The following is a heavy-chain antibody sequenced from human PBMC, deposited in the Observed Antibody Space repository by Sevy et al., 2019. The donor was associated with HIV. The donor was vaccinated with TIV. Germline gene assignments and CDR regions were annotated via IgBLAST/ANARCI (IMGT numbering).Heavy chain of an antibody. Sequence: GGSLRLSCAASGFTFSGSAMHWVRQASGKGLEWVGRIRSKANSYATAHAASVKGRFTISRDDSKNTAYLQMNSLKTEDTAVYYCTRRNNYYDSSGRPYWYFDLWGRGTLVTVSS. J-gene: IGHJ2*01. CDR1: GFTFSGSA. D-gene: IGHD3-22*01. CDR2: IRSKANSYAT. V-gene: IGHV3-73*01. CDR3: TRRNNYYDSSGRPYWYFDL.